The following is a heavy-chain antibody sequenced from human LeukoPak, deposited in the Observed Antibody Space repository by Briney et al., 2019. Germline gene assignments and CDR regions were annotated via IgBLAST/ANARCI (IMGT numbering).Heavy chain of an antibody. V-gene: IGHV4-59*01. CDR1: GDSISSSY. Sequence: PSETLSLTCTVSGDSISSSYWSWIRQPPGKRPEWVGYVHYTGKTNYNPSLNNRATISVDMSKNQFSLTLTSVTLADTAVYYCARGYYDRSGSSNPFDSWGQGTLVTVSA. CDR3: ARGYYDRSGSSNPFDS. J-gene: IGHJ4*02. D-gene: IGHD3-22*01. CDR2: VHYTGKT.